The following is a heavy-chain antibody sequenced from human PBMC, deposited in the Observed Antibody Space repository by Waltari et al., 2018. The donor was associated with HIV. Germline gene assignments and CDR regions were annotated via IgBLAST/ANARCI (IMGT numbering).Heavy chain of an antibody. CDR3: ARQEVLLRSNWFDP. D-gene: IGHD3-10*01. Sequence: QLQLQESGPGLVKPSETLSLTCTVSGGSISSSSYYWGWIRQPPGKGLEWIGSIYYSGSTYYNPALKSRVTISVDTSKNQFSLKLSSVTAADTAVYYCARQEVLLRSNWFDPWGQGTLVTVSS. CDR1: GGSISSSSYY. CDR2: IYYSGST. V-gene: IGHV4-39*01. J-gene: IGHJ5*02.